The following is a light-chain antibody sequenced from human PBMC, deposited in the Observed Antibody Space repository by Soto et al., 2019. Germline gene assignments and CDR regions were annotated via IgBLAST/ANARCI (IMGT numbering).Light chain of an antibody. J-gene: IGKJ4*01. CDR1: QSVSSSY. CDR3: QQYGSSPLT. CDR2: GAS. Sequence: SQSVSSSYLAWYQQKPGQAPRLLIYGASSRATGIPDRFSGSGSGTDFTLTISRLEPEDFAVYYCQQYGSSPLTFGGGTKVDIK. V-gene: IGKV3-20*01.